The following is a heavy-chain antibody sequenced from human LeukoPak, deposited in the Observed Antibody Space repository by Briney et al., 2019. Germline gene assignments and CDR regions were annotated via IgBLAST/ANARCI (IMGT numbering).Heavy chain of an antibody. D-gene: IGHD2-21*02. V-gene: IGHV3-23*01. J-gene: IGHJ4*02. Sequence: GGSLRLSCAASGFTFSSYAMSWVRQAPGKGLEWVSAISGSGGSTYYADSVKGRFTISRDNSKNTLYLQMNSLRAEDTAVYYCAKGRPYCGGDCYYYFDSWGQGTLVTVSS. CDR1: GFTFSSYA. CDR3: AKGRPYCGGDCYYYFDS. CDR2: ISGSGGST.